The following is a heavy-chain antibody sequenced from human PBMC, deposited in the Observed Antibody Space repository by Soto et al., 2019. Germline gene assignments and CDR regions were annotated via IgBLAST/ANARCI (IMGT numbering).Heavy chain of an antibody. CDR1: GFTFSSYA. J-gene: IGHJ6*02. D-gene: IGHD3-10*01. CDR2: ISYDGSNK. CDR3: ARDRKGSGSYAYYYYGMDV. Sequence: PGGSLRLSCAASGFTFSSYAMHWVRQAPGKGLEWVAVISYDGSNKYYADSVKGRFTISRDNSKNTLYLQMNSLRAEDTAVYYCARDRKGSGSYAYYYYGMDVWGQGTTVTVSS. V-gene: IGHV3-30-3*01.